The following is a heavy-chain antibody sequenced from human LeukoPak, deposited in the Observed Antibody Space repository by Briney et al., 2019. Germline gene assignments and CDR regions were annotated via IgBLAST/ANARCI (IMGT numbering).Heavy chain of an antibody. V-gene: IGHV3-9*01. CDR1: GFTFDDYS. Sequence: GGSLRLSCAASGFTFDDYSMHWVRQAPGKGLEWVSGISWNGGSIVYADSMKGRFTISRYNAKNSLYLQMNSLRAEDTALYYCAKDQYGDYANNWFDPWGQGTLVTVSS. CDR3: AKDQYGDYANNWFDP. J-gene: IGHJ5*02. CDR2: ISWNGGSI. D-gene: IGHD4-17*01.